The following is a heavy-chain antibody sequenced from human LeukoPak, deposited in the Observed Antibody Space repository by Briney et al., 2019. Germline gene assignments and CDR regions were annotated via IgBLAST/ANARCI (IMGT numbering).Heavy chain of an antibody. Sequence: WASVKVSCKASGYTFTSYAMNWVRQAPGQGLEWMGWINTNTGNPTYAQGFTGRFVFSLDTSVSTAYLQISSLKAEDTAVYYCARDMGEQWLVPLYFDYWGQGTLVTVSS. CDR3: ARDMGEQWLVPLYFDY. J-gene: IGHJ4*02. D-gene: IGHD6-19*01. V-gene: IGHV7-4-1*02. CDR1: GYTFTSYA. CDR2: INTNTGNP.